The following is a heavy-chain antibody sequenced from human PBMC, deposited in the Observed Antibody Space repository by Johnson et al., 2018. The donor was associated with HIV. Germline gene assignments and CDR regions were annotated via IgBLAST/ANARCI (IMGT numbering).Heavy chain of an antibody. D-gene: IGHD2-21*02. J-gene: IGHJ3*02. Sequence: VLLVESGGGVVRPGGSLRLSCAASGFTFDDCGMSWVRQGPGKGLEWVSGINWNGGSTGYADSVKGRFTISSDNVKNSLYLQMNSLRAEDTALYYCARWIRYCGGDCYDVFDIWGQGTKVTVSS. CDR1: GFTFDDCG. CDR3: ARWIRYCGGDCYDVFDI. V-gene: IGHV3-20*04. CDR2: INWNGGST.